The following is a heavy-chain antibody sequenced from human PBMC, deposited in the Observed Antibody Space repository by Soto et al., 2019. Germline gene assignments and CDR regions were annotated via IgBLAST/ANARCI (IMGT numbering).Heavy chain of an antibody. D-gene: IGHD3-10*01. Sequence: QVQLVQSGAEVKKPGASVKVSCKASGYTFTSYAMHWVRQAPGQGLEWMGWITAGNGNTKYSQKFQGRVTITRDTSASTAYMVLSSLRHEDTAVEYCGLGSGSYCVWGQGTLVTVSS. CDR2: ITAGNGNT. CDR1: GYTFTSYA. V-gene: IGHV1-3*01. J-gene: IGHJ4*02. CDR3: GLGSGSYCV.